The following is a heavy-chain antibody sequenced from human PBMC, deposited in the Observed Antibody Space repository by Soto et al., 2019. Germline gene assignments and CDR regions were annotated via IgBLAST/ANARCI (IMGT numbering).Heavy chain of an antibody. CDR1: GFTFSSYG. CDR2: ISYDGSNK. D-gene: IGHD4-17*01. V-gene: IGHV3-30*18. CDR3: LKFRAYGDEYFDY. Sequence: QVQLVESGGGVVQPGRSLRLSCAASGFTFSSYGMHWVRQAPGKGLEWVAVISYDGSNKYYADSVKGRFTISRDNSEDTLYLQMNILRGEDTVVYYCLKFRAYGDEYFDYWGQGTLVTVSS. J-gene: IGHJ4*02.